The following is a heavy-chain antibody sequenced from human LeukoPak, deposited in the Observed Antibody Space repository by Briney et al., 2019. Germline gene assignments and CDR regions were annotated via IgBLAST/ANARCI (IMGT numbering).Heavy chain of an antibody. D-gene: IGHD6-19*01. CDR1: GFTFSSYA. J-gene: IGHJ4*02. Sequence: GGSLRLSCAASGFTFSSYAMHWVRQAPGKGLEWVSGISWNSGSIGYADSVKGRFTISRDNAKNSLYLQMNSLRAEDTALYYCAKGLSGQWLVPAYIDYWGQGTLVTVSS. CDR3: AKGLSGQWLVPAYIDY. CDR2: ISWNSGSI. V-gene: IGHV3-9*01.